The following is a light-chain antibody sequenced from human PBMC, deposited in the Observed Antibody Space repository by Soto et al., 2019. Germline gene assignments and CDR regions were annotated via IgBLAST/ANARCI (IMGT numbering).Light chain of an antibody. CDR1: SSDVGFYNF. J-gene: IGLJ2*01. CDR3: AAWDDSLNGVV. CDR2: EVT. Sequence: QSALTQPPSASGSPGQSLTISCTGTSSDVGFYNFVSWYQQRPGKAPKLVIYEVTKRPSGVPDRFSGSKSGSTASLAIGGLQSEDEADYYCAAWDDSLNGVVFGGGTKLTVL. V-gene: IGLV2-8*01.